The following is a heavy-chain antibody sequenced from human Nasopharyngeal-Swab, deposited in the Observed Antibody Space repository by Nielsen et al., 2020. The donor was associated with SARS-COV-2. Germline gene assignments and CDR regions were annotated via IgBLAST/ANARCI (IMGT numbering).Heavy chain of an antibody. J-gene: IGHJ4*02. CDR3: ARGGSCSWYGDFDY. Sequence: GESLKISCAASGFTFSSYWMHWVRQAPGKGLVWVSRINSDGSSTSYADSVKGRFTISRDNAKNTLYLQMNSLRAEDTAVYYCARGGSCSWYGDFDYWGQGTLVTVSS. D-gene: IGHD6-13*01. V-gene: IGHV3-74*01. CDR1: GFTFSSYW. CDR2: INSDGSST.